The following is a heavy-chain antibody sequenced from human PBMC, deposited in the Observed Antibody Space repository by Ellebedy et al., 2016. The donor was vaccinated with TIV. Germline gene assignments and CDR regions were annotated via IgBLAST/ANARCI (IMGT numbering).Heavy chain of an antibody. CDR1: GFTFSSYG. Sequence: GESLKISCAASGFTFSSYGMHWVRQAPGKGLEWVAFIRYDGSNKYYADSVKGRFTISRDNSKNTLYLQMNSLRAEDTAVYYCAKDRRPYSSNGPGSFDYWGQGTLVTVSS. J-gene: IGHJ4*02. D-gene: IGHD6-13*01. V-gene: IGHV3-30*02. CDR3: AKDRRPYSSNGPGSFDY. CDR2: IRYDGSNK.